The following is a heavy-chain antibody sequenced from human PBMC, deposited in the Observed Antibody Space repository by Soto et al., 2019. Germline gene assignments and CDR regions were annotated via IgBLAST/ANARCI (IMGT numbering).Heavy chain of an antibody. V-gene: IGHV3-9*01. CDR1: GFTFDDYA. J-gene: IGHJ4*02. D-gene: IGHD2-15*01. CDR3: AKGGPDGFCSGGRCYFEY. CDR2: ISWNSNII. Sequence: DVQLVESGGGLVQPGRSLRLSCAASGFTFDDYAMHWVRRVPGKGLEWVSSISWNSNIIGYADSVKGRFTISRDNAKNSLYLQMNSLRPEDTALYYCAKGGPDGFCSGGRCYFEYWGQGTLVTVSS.